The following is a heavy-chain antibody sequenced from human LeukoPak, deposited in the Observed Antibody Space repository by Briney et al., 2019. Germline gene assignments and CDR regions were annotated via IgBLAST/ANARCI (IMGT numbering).Heavy chain of an antibody. V-gene: IGHV3-23*01. J-gene: IGHJ4*02. D-gene: IGHD6-13*01. Sequence: GGSLRLSCAASGFTFSSYAMSWVRQAPGKGLEWVSAISGSGGSTYYADSVKGRFTISRDNSKNMLYLQMNSLTAEDTAVYYCAKLKVLTAAAPRGYFDYWGQGTLVTVSS. CDR2: ISGSGGST. CDR1: GFTFSSYA. CDR3: AKLKVLTAAAPRGYFDY.